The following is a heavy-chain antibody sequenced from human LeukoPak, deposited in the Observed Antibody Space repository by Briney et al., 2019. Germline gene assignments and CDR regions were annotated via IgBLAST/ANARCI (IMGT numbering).Heavy chain of an antibody. CDR2: IYTSGST. D-gene: IGHD4-11*01. J-gene: IGHJ4*02. CDR3: ARERGDYNNYGRLDY. Sequence: PSETLSLTCTVSGGSISSGSYYWSWIRQPAGKGLEWIGRIYTSGSTNYNPSLQSRVVMSVDTSRNQFSLKLSSVTAADTAVYYCARERGDYNNYGRLDYWGQGTLVTVSS. V-gene: IGHV4-61*02. CDR1: GGSISSGSYY.